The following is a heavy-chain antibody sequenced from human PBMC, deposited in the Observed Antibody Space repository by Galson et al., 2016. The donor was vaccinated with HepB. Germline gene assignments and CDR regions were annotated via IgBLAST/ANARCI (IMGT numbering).Heavy chain of an antibody. V-gene: IGHV3-33*01. D-gene: IGHD3-16*01. CDR3: ARRGNDPDAFHI. CDR1: GFTFRTYG. J-gene: IGHJ3*02. CDR2: ISYDGNNK. Sequence: SLRLSCAASGFTFRTYGMHWVRQAPGKGLEWVAVISYDGNNKYYADYVKGRFTISRDNSKNTLYLQMHSLRAEDTAVYYCARRGNDPDAFHIWGQGTVVTVSS.